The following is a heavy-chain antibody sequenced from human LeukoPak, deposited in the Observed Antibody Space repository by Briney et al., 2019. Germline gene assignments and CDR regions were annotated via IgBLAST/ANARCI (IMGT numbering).Heavy chain of an antibody. CDR1: GGSFSGYY. V-gene: IGHV4-34*01. D-gene: IGHD3-3*01. CDR3: ARRRITIAGFDP. J-gene: IGHJ5*02. Sequence: SETLSLTCAVYGGSFSGYYWSWIRQPPGKGLEWIGEINHSGSTNYNPSLKSRVTISVDTSKNQFSLKLSSVTAADTAVYYCARRRITIAGFDPWGQGTLVTVSS. CDR2: INHSGST.